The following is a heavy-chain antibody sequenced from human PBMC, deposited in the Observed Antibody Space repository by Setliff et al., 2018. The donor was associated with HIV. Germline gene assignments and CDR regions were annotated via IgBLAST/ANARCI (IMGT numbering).Heavy chain of an antibody. D-gene: IGHD1-1*01. V-gene: IGHV1-8*02. Sequence: GASVKVSCKPSGYTFTTYGLSWVRQAPGQGLEWMGWMNPNSGNTGYAQKFQGRVTMTRNTSIRTAYMELSSLRSEDTAVYYCARADSRNLPDAFDIWGQGTMVTVSS. CDR1: GYTFTTYG. J-gene: IGHJ3*02. CDR3: ARADSRNLPDAFDI. CDR2: MNPNSGNT.